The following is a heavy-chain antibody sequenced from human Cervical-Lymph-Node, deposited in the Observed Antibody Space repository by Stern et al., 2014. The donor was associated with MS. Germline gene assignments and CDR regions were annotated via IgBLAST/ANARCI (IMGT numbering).Heavy chain of an antibody. Sequence: QVQLVESGPGLVKPSQTLSLTCTVSGGSISSGGYYWSWIRQHPGKGLEWIGHIHYSGSPYYNPSLKSRVTISVDTSKNQFSLKLSSVTAADTAVYYCARATYYYDSSGYLLDYWGQGTLVTVSS. CDR1: GGSISSGGYY. CDR2: IHYSGSP. J-gene: IGHJ4*02. D-gene: IGHD3-22*01. V-gene: IGHV4-31*03. CDR3: ARATYYYDSSGYLLDY.